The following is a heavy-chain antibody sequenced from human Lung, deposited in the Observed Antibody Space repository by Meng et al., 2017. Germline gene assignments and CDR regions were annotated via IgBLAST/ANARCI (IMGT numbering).Heavy chain of an antibody. D-gene: IGHD2-2*02. CDR1: GGSISSGDYF. CDR3: ARVIGDCTTCYKGWFDP. V-gene: IGHV4-30-4*01. J-gene: IGHJ5*02. Sequence: QVQLRESGPGLVKPSQTLSLTCTVSGGSISSGDYFWIWIRQPPGEGLEWIGYISSSGSTYYNPSLKSRLTISLDTSKNQFSLTLNSVTAADTAVYYCARVIGDCTTCYKGWFDPWGRGTLVTVSS. CDR2: ISSSGST.